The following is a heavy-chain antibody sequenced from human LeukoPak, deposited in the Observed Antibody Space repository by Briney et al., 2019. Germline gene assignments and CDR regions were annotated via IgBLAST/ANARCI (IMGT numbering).Heavy chain of an antibody. J-gene: IGHJ6*02. CDR1: GFTFSTYA. CDR2: IKQDGSEK. CDR3: ARWYYYDSSGYYSDYYYYGMDV. Sequence: GGSLRLSCAASGFTFSTYALNWVRQAPGKGLEWVANIKQDGSEKYYVDSVKGRFTISRDNAKNSLYLQMNSLRAEDTAVYYCARWYYYDSSGYYSDYYYYGMDVWGQGTTVTVSS. V-gene: IGHV3-7*01. D-gene: IGHD3-22*01.